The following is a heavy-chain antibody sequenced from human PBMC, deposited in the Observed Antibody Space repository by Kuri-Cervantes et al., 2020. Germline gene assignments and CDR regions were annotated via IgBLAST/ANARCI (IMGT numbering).Heavy chain of an antibody. Sequence: ASAKVSCKASGYTFTSYDIIWVRQATGQGLEWMGWMKPTSASSGYAQKFQGRVIMTRNTSISTAYMELSSLRSEDTAVYYCARGAYDPTYYYYMDVWGKGTTVTVSS. CDR1: GYTFTSYD. V-gene: IGHV1-8*01. J-gene: IGHJ6*03. D-gene: IGHD5-12*01. CDR2: MKPTSASS. CDR3: ARGAYDPTYYYYMDV.